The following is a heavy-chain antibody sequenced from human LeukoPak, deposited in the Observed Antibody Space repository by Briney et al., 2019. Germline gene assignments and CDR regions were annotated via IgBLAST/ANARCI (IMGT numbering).Heavy chain of an antibody. V-gene: IGHV3-30*03. J-gene: IGHJ4*02. CDR2: ISYDGSNK. D-gene: IGHD6-19*01. CDR1: GGSISSSG. Sequence: PSETLSLTCTVSGGSISSSGYYWGWVRQAPGKGLEWVAVISYDGSNKYYADSVKGRFTISRDNSKNTLYLQMNSLRAEDTAVYYCARAGDSSGWYYFDYWGQGTLVTVSS. CDR3: ARAGDSSGWYYFDY.